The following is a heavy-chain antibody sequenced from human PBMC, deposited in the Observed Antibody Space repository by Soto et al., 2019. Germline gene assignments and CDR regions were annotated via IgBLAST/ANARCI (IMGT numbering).Heavy chain of an antibody. CDR3: ARQIYDSDPGPNFQYCFDS. V-gene: IGHV5-10-1*01. CDR2: IDPSDSQT. CDR1: GYSFAGYW. D-gene: IGHD5-12*01. J-gene: IGHJ4*02. Sequence: PXESLKISCKRSGYSFAGYWVTWVRQKRGKGLGWMGRIDPSDSQTYYSPSFRGHVTISVTKSITTVFLQWSSLRASDTAMYYCARQIYDSDPGPNFQYCFDSWDQGTPVTVSS.